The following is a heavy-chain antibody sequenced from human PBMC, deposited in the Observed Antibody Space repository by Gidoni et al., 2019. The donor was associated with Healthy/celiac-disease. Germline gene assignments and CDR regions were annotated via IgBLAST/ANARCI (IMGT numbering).Heavy chain of an antibody. CDR1: GGTFSSYT. D-gene: IGHD6-13*01. Sequence: QVQLVQSGAEVKKPGSSVKVSCKASGGTFSSYTISWVRQAPGQGLEWMGRIIPILGIANYAQKFQGRVTITADKSTSTAYMELSSLRSEDTAVYYCARRGRVSDYGMDVWGQGTTVTVSS. CDR2: IIPILGIA. V-gene: IGHV1-69*02. CDR3: ARRGRVSDYGMDV. J-gene: IGHJ6*02.